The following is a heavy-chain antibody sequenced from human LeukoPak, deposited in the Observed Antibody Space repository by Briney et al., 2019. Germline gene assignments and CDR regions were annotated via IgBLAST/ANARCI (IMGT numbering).Heavy chain of an antibody. CDR1: GYSISSGYY. J-gene: IGHJ3*02. V-gene: IGHV4-38-2*01. Sequence: SETLSLTCAVSGYSISSGYYWGWIRQPPGKGLEWIGSIYHSGSTYYNPSLKSRVTISVDTSKNQFSLKLSSVTAADTAVYYCARHRSGSPVSAFDIWGQGTMVTVSS. CDR2: IYHSGST. D-gene: IGHD1-26*01. CDR3: ARHRSGSPVSAFDI.